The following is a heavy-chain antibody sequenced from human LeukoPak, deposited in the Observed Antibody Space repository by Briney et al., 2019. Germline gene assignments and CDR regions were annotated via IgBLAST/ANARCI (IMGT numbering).Heavy chain of an antibody. CDR3: ARLLAAAGYPLDY. J-gene: IGHJ4*02. Sequence: SETLSLTCTVSGGSISSYYWSWIRQPLGKGLEWIGYIYYSGSTNYNPSLKSRVTISVDTSKKQFSLKLSSVTAADTAVYYCARLLAAAGYPLDYWGQGTLVTVSS. CDR2: IYYSGST. D-gene: IGHD6-13*01. V-gene: IGHV4-59*08. CDR1: GGSISSYY.